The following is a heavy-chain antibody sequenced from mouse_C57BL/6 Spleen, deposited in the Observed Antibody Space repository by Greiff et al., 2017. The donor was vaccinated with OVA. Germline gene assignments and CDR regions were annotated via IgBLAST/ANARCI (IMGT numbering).Heavy chain of an antibody. V-gene: IGHV5-17*01. CDR3: ARGSWDYAMDY. CDR1: GFTFSDYG. D-gene: IGHD4-1*01. CDR2: ISSGSSTI. J-gene: IGHJ4*01. Sequence: EVKVVESGGGLVKPGGSLNLSCAASGFTFSDYGMHWVRQAPETGLAWVAYISSGSSTIYYADRVNGRFTISRDNAKNTLFLQRTSLRSEDTAMYYCARGSWDYAMDYWGQGTSVTVSS.